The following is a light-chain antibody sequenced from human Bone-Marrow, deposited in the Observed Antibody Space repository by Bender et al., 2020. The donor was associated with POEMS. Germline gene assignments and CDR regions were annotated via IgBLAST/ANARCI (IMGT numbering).Light chain of an antibody. CDR2: DDT. Sequence: SYVLTQPPSVSVAPGQTARITCGGNSIGSKIVHWYQQKPGQAPVLVVYDDTDRPSGIPERFSGSSSGNTATLTISRVEAGDEAVYFCQVWDSSSDHWVFGGGTKLTVL. J-gene: IGLJ3*02. V-gene: IGLV3-21*02. CDR1: SIGSKI. CDR3: QVWDSSSDHWV.